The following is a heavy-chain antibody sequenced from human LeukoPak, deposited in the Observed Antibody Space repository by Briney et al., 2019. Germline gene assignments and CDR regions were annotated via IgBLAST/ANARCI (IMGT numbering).Heavy chain of an antibody. J-gene: IGHJ4*02. CDR1: GGSFSGYY. D-gene: IGHD6-19*01. CDR2: INHSGST. Sequence: SETLSLTCAVYGGSFSGYYWSWIHQPPGKGLEWIGEINHSGSTNYNASLKSRVTISVDTSKNQFSLKLSSVTAADTAVYYCARGHIAVAGIAYYFDYWGQGTRVTVSS. CDR3: ARGHIAVAGIAYYFDY. V-gene: IGHV4-34*01.